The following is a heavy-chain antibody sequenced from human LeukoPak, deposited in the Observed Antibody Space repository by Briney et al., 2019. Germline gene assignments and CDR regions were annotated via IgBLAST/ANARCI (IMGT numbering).Heavy chain of an antibody. CDR2: INHSGST. CDR3: ARENKQLVNFYSSYYYYYMDV. Sequence: SETLSLTCAVYGGSFSGYYWSWIRQPPGKGLEWIGEINHSGSTNYNPSLKSRVTISVDTSKNQFSLKLSSVTAADTAVYYCARENKQLVNFYSSYYYYYMDVWGKGTTVTVSS. J-gene: IGHJ6*03. V-gene: IGHV4-34*01. D-gene: IGHD6-6*01. CDR1: GGSFSGYY.